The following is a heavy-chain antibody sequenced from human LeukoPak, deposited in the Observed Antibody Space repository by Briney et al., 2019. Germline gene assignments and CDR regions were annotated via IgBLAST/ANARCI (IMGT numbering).Heavy chain of an antibody. Sequence: SETLSLTCAVHGGSFSGYYWSWIRQPPGKGLEWIGEINHSGSTNYNPSLKSRVTISVDTSKNQFSLKLSSVTAADTAVYYCARTLVGANSDWGQGTLVTVSS. V-gene: IGHV4-34*01. CDR1: GGSFSGYY. CDR3: ARTLVGANSD. J-gene: IGHJ4*02. CDR2: INHSGST. D-gene: IGHD1-26*01.